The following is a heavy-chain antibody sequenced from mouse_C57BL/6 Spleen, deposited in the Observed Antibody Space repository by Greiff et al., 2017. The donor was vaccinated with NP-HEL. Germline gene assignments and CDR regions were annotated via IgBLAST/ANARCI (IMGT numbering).Heavy chain of an antibody. CDR1: GYAFSSSW. CDR2: IYPGDGDT. J-gene: IGHJ2*01. CDR3: AIGDSSDDFDY. V-gene: IGHV1-82*01. D-gene: IGHD3-2*01. Sequence: QVQLQQSGPELVKPGASVKISCKASGYAFSSSWMNWVKQRPGKGLEWIGRIYPGDGDTNYNGKFKGKATLTADKSSSTAYMQLSSLTSEDSAVYFCAIGDSSDDFDYWGQGTTLTVSS.